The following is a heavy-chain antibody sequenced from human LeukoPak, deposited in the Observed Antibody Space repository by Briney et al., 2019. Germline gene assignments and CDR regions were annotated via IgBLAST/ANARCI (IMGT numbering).Heavy chain of an antibody. CDR3: AREKGGITYYYDSSGYYDY. J-gene: IGHJ4*02. V-gene: IGHV3-66*01. CDR1: GFTVSTNY. D-gene: IGHD3-22*01. CDR2: IYSGGST. Sequence: RSGGSLRLSCAASGFTVSTNYMSWVRQAPGKGLEWVSVIYSGGSTYYADSVKGRFSISRDNSKNTLYLHMNSLRAEDTAVYYCAREKGGITYYYDSSGYYDYWGQGTLVTVSS.